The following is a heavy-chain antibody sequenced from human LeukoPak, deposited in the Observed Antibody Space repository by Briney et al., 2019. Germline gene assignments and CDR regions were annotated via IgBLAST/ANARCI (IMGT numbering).Heavy chain of an antibody. V-gene: IGHV3-23*01. D-gene: IGHD3-22*01. Sequence: GGSLRLSCAASGFTFSNYAMSWVRQAPGKGLEWVSTISDSGRNTYYADSVKGRFTISRDNAKNSLYLQMNSLRAEDTAVYYCARGTTSSGSYYFDYWGQGTLVTVSS. CDR2: ISDSGRNT. CDR1: GFTFSNYA. CDR3: ARGTTSSGSYYFDY. J-gene: IGHJ4*02.